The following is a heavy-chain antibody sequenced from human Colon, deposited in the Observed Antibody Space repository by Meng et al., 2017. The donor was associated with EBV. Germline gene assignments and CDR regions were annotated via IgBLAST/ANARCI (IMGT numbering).Heavy chain of an antibody. CDR1: GGSIISNGYY. J-gene: IGHJ4*02. CDR3: ARRRGGSGRDC. D-gene: IGHD3-10*01. Sequence: LHLQESAQGPVKPSETLSLTCTVSGGSIISNGYYWDWVRQPPGKGLEWIGAIYHSGSTSYNPSLQSRVTMFVDTSKNQFSLMLTSVTATDTAVYYCARRRGGSGRDCWGQGTLVTVSS. V-gene: IGHV4-39*01. CDR2: IYHSGST.